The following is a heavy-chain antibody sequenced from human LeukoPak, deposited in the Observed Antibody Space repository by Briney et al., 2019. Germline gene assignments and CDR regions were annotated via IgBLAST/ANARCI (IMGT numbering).Heavy chain of an antibody. CDR3: AKEAYSSGWYPY. Sequence: AGGSLRLSCAASGFTFSSYEMNWVRQAPGKGLEWVSAISGSGGTTYYADSVKGRFTISRDNSKNTLYLQMNSLRAEDTAVYYCAKEAYSSGWYPYWGQGTLVTVSS. D-gene: IGHD6-19*01. J-gene: IGHJ4*02. V-gene: IGHV3-23*01. CDR2: ISGSGGTT. CDR1: GFTFSSYE.